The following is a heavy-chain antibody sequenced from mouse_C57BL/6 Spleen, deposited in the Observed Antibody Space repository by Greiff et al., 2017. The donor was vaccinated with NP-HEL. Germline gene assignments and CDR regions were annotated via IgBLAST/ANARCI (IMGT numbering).Heavy chain of an antibody. V-gene: IGHV14-2*01. J-gene: IGHJ3*01. CDR3: ARQLRLLGWFAY. D-gene: IGHD3-2*02. CDR2: IDPEDGET. Sequence: EVQLQQSGAELVKPGASVKLSCTASGFNIKDYYMHWVKQRTEQGLEWIGRIDPEDGETEYAPKFQGKATITADTSSNTACLQLSSLTSEDTAVYYCARQLRLLGWFAYWGQGTLVTVSA. CDR1: GFNIKDYY.